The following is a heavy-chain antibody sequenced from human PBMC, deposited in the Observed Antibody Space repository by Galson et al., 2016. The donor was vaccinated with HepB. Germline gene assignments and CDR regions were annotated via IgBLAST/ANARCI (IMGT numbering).Heavy chain of an antibody. CDR2: INPDSGGT. CDR3: ARDESVSWNRLDS. CDR1: GYTFIDYY. V-gene: IGHV1-2*02. D-gene: IGHD1-1*01. J-gene: IGHJ4*02. Sequence: SVKVSCKASGYTFIDYYIHWVRQAPGQGLEWMGWINPDSGGTNYAQQFQGRVTMTRDRSISTVYLELSSLRSDDTAIYFCARDESVSWNRLDSWGQGSLVTVSS.